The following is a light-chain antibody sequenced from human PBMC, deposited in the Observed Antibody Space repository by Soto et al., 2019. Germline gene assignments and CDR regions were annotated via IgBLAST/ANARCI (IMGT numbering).Light chain of an antibody. CDR1: SSDVGGYNY. Sequence: HSVLTQPRSVSGSPGQSVTISCTGTSSDVGGYNYVSWYQQHPGKAPKLMIYDVSKLPSGVPDRFSGSKSGNTASLTISGLQAEDEADYYCCSYAGSYTLVFGGGTKLTVL. CDR2: DVS. V-gene: IGLV2-11*01. J-gene: IGLJ3*02. CDR3: CSYAGSYTLV.